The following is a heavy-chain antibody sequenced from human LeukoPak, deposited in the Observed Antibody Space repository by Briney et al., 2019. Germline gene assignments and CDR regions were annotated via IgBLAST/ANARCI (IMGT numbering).Heavy chain of an antibody. CDR3: ARLSTAYYDILTGYYLLGAFDI. D-gene: IGHD3-9*01. CDR1: GYTFTSYG. V-gene: IGHV1-18*01. CDR2: ISAYNGNT. Sequence: ASVKVSCKASGYTFTSYGISWVRQAPGQGLEWMGWISAYNGNTNYAQKLQGRVTMTTDTSTSTAYMELRSLRSDDTAVYYCARLSTAYYDILTGYYLLGAFDIWGQGTMVTVSS. J-gene: IGHJ3*02.